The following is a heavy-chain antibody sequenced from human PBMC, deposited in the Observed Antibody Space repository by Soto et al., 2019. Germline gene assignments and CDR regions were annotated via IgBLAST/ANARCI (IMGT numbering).Heavy chain of an antibody. D-gene: IGHD2-2*01. V-gene: IGHV3-7*03. CDR2: IKQDGSET. CDR1: GFTFSRYW. CDR3: ARGGTCPSSTSCCYFDY. J-gene: IGHJ4*02. Sequence: LRLSCAASGFTFSRYWMSWVRRTPGKGLEWVANIKQDGSETYYVDSVKGRFTISRDNAKNSLYMEINSLRAEDTAVYYCARGGTCPSSTSCCYFDYWGQGTLVTVSS.